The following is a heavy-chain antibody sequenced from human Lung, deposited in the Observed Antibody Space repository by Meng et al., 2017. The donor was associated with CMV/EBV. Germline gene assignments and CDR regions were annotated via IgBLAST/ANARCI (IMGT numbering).Heavy chain of an antibody. CDR3: ARSFYDFWSGYTDYYYGMDV. Sequence: GESXKISCKGSGYSFTSYWIGWVRQMPGKGLEWMGIIYPGDSDTRYSPSFQGQVTISADKSISTAYLQWSSLKASDTAMYYCARSFYDFWSGYTDYYYGMDVXGQGXTVTVSS. CDR1: GYSFTSYW. D-gene: IGHD3-3*01. V-gene: IGHV5-51*01. J-gene: IGHJ6*02. CDR2: IYPGDSDT.